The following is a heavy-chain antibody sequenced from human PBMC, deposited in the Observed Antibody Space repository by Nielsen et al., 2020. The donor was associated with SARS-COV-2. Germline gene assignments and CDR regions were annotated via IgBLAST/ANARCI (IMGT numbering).Heavy chain of an antibody. CDR3: ARNTYGGSTDY. CDR2: IYPRDSDT. J-gene: IGHJ4*02. CDR1: GYTFTSYW. Sequence: LKISCQGSGYTFTSYWIGWVRQMPGKGLEWMGVIYPRDSDTRYNPSFQGQVTISADKSISTVYLQWSGLKASDSAMYYCARNTYGGSTDYWGQGTLVTVSS. D-gene: IGHD4-23*01. V-gene: IGHV5-51*01.